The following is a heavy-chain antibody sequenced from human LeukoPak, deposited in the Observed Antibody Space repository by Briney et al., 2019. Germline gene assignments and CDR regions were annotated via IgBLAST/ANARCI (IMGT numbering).Heavy chain of an antibody. CDR3: AREGYSSSSSYYYYMDV. V-gene: IGHV4-59*11. Sequence: PSETLSLTCTVSGGSISSHYWSWIRQPPGKGLERIGYIYYSGSTNYNPSLKSRVTISVDTSKNQFSLKLSSVTAADTAVYYCAREGYSSSSSYYYYMDVWGKGTTVTVSS. CDR1: GGSISSHY. J-gene: IGHJ6*03. D-gene: IGHD6-6*01. CDR2: IYYSGST.